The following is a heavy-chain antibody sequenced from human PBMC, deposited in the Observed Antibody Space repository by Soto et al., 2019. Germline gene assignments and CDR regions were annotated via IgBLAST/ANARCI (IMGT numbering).Heavy chain of an antibody. D-gene: IGHD3-3*01. J-gene: IGHJ3*02. CDR1: GGSISSGDYY. CDR2: IYYSGST. V-gene: IGHV4-30-4*01. Sequence: SETLSLTCTVSGGSISSGDYYWSWIRQPPGKGLEWTGYIYYSGSTYYNPSLKSRVTISLDTSKNQFSLKLRSVTAADTAVYYCARELTIFGVVIKRGAFDIWGQGTTVTVS. CDR3: ARELTIFGVVIKRGAFDI.